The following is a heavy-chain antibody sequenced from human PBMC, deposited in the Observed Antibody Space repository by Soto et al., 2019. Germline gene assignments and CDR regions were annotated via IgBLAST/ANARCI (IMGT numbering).Heavy chain of an antibody. J-gene: IGHJ4*02. Sequence: PGESLKLSFQVSGYTFTIYWIGWVRQMPGKGLEWMGIIYPSDSDTRYSPSFQGQVTISADQSINTAYLQWDSLKASDTAIYYCARPANTVADHFDLWGQGTPVTVSS. CDR2: IYPSDSDT. V-gene: IGHV5-51*01. D-gene: IGHD4-17*01. CDR3: ARPANTVADHFDL. CDR1: GYTFTIYW.